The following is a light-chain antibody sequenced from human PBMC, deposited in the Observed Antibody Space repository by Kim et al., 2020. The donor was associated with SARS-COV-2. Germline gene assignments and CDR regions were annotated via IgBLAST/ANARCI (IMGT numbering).Light chain of an antibody. Sequence: LSPGERATLSCRASQSVSSSYLAWYQQKPGQAPRLLIYGASSRATGIPDRFSGSGSGTDFTLTISRLEPEDFAVYYCQQYGSSPYTFGQGSKLEI. CDR2: GAS. V-gene: IGKV3-20*01. CDR1: QSVSSSY. CDR3: QQYGSSPYT. J-gene: IGKJ2*01.